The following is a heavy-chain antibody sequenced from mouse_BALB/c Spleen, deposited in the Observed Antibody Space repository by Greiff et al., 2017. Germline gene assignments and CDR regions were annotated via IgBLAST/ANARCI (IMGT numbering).Heavy chain of an antibody. CDR3: ARRGHYYGYCDY. Sequence: VQLHQSGAELMKPGASVKISCKATGYTFSSYWIEWVKQRPGHGLEWIGEILPGSGSTNYNEKFKGKATFTADTSSNTAYMQLSSLTSEDSAVYYCARRGHYYGYCDYWGQGTTLTVSS. J-gene: IGHJ2*01. V-gene: IGHV1-9*01. CDR2: ILPGSGST. CDR1: GYTFSSYW. D-gene: IGHD1-2*01.